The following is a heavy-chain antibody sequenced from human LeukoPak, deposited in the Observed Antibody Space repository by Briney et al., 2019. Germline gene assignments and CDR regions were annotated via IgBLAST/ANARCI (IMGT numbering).Heavy chain of an antibody. D-gene: IGHD6-6*01. CDR2: INHSGST. V-gene: IGHV4-34*01. CDR1: GGSFSGYY. J-gene: IGHJ6*03. CDR3: VRGRGIPARYYYYLDV. Sequence: PSETLSLTCAVYGGSFSGYYWSWIRQPPGKGLEWIGEINHSGSTNYNPSLKSRVTISADTSKNQFSLKLSSEAAADTPGYYCVRGRGIPARYYYYLDVGRKETTVTVSS.